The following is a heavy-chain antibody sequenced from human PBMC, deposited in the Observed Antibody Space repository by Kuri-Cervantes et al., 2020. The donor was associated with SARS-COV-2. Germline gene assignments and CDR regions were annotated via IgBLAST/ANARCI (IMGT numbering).Heavy chain of an antibody. V-gene: IGHV1-2*04. J-gene: IGHJ4*02. CDR3: ASQLGGGASEYYFDY. CDR1: GYTFTGYY. Sequence: ASVKVSCKASGYTFTGYYMHWVRQAPGQGLEWMGWINPNSGDTNYAQNFQGWVTMTRDTSIGTAYMELSRLRSDDTAVYYCASQLGGGASEYYFDYWGQGTLVTVSS. D-gene: IGHD2-21*01. CDR2: INPNSGDT.